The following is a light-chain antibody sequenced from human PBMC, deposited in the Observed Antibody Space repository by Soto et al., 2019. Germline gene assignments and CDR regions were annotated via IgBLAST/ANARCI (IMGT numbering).Light chain of an antibody. Sequence: IVLPKSPATLSVSPGERATLSRRASQSVSSNLAWYQQKPGQAHRLLISGASTRATGVPARFSGSGSGTEFTRTISRLEPEEVAVYYCQKYSGTPRTVGNGTKVDIK. CDR1: QSVSSN. CDR2: GAS. CDR3: QKYSGTPRT. J-gene: IGKJ1*01. V-gene: IGKV3D-15*01.